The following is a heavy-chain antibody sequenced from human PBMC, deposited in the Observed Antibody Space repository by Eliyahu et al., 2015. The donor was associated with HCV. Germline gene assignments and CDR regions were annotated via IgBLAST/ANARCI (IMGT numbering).Heavy chain of an antibody. D-gene: IGHD2-15*01. J-gene: IGHJ4*02. CDR1: EFTLSDHY. CDR3: ASVGAASATGSDY. V-gene: IGHV3-72*01. Sequence: EVQLVESGGGLVQPGGSLRLSCVASEFTLSDHYMDWVRQAPGKGLEGVGRSRKKANSYTTYYAASVKGRFTISRDDSKNSLYLQMNSLKTEDTAVYYCASVGAASATGSDYWGQGTLVTVSS. CDR2: SRKKANSYTT.